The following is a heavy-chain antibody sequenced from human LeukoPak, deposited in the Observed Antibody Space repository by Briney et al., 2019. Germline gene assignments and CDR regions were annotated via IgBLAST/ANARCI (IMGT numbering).Heavy chain of an antibody. CDR1: GGSISSGGYY. D-gene: IGHD1-14*01. CDR2: IYYSGST. V-gene: IGHV4-61*08. J-gene: IGHJ4*02. Sequence: SETLSLTCTVSGGSISSGGYYWSWIRQHPGKGLEWIGYIYYSGSTNYNPSLKSRVTISVDTSKNQFSLKLSSVTAADTAVYYCARRGPTGFLDYWGQGTLVTVSS. CDR3: ARRGPTGFLDY.